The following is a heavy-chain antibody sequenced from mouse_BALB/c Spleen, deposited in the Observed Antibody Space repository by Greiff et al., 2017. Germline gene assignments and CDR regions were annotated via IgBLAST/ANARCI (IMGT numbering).Heavy chain of an antibody. Sequence: EVKLVESGGGLVQPGGSRKLSCAASGFTFSSFGMHWVRQAPEKGLEWVAYISSGSSTIYYADTVKGRFTISRDNPKNTLFLQMTSLRSEDTAMYYCARFPYYGDYAMDYWGQGTSVTVSS. CDR3: ARFPYYGDYAMDY. CDR2: ISSGSSTI. CDR1: GFTFSSFG. D-gene: IGHD1-1*01. J-gene: IGHJ4*01. V-gene: IGHV5-17*02.